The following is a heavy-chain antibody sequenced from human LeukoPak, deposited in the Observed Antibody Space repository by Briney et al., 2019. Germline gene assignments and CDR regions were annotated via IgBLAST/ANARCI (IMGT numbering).Heavy chain of an antibody. CDR2: INWNGGST. D-gene: IGHD3-10*01. CDR1: GFTFDGYG. Sequence: RPGGSLSLSCAASGFTFDGYGMSWVRQAPGKGLEWVSGINWNGGSTGYADSVKGRFTISRDNAKNSLYLQMNSLRAEDTAFYYCARANYYASGSPSSFDYWGQGTLVTVSS. CDR3: ARANYYASGSPSSFDY. V-gene: IGHV3-20*04. J-gene: IGHJ4*02.